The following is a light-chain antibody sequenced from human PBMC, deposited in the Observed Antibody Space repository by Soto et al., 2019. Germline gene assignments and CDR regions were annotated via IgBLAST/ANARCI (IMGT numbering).Light chain of an antibody. CDR2: DAS. V-gene: IGKV3-15*01. CDR1: QSVGTN. CDR3: QHYNNWPLT. J-gene: IGKJ4*01. Sequence: EIVMPQTPATLSLSPGERATLSCRASQSVGTNLAWYQQKPGQAPRLLIYDASTRATGLPARFSGRVSGAEFTLTISSLQSEDFAVYYCQHYNNWPLTFGAGTKVDIK.